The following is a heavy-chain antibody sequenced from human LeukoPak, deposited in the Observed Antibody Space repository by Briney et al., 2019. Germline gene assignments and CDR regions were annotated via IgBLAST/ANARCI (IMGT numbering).Heavy chain of an antibody. J-gene: IGHJ5*02. CDR3: ARGPAGWVVPAATRFDP. D-gene: IGHD2-2*01. CDR2: INHSGST. Sequence: PSETLSLTCAVYGGYFSGYYWSWIRQPPGKGLEWIGEINHSGSTNYNPSLKSRVTISVDTSKNQFSLKLSSVTAADTAVYYCARGPAGWVVPAATRFDPWGQGTLVTVSS. V-gene: IGHV4-34*01. CDR1: GGYFSGYY.